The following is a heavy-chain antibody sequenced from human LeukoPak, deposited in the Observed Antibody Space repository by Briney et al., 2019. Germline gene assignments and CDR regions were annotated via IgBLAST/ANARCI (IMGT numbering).Heavy chain of an antibody. V-gene: IGHV4-34*01. D-gene: IGHD6-6*01. CDR1: GGSFSGYY. Sequence: SETLSLTCAVYGGSFSGYYWSWIRQPPGKGLEWIGEINHSGSTNYNPSLTSRVNISVAPSQNQFSLKLSSVTAADTAVYYCASIAARPLGADFDYWGQGTLVTVSS. J-gene: IGHJ4*02. CDR3: ASIAARPLGADFDY. CDR2: INHSGST.